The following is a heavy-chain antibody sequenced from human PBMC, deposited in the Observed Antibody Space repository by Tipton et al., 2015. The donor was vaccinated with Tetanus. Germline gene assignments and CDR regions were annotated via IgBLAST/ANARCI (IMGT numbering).Heavy chain of an antibody. CDR1: GGSIRSNTLHY. CDR2: IHYSGTT. Sequence: TLSLTCTVSGGSIRSNTLHYWGWIRQPPGKGLEWIGSIHYSGTTHSDPSLKSRVAISVDTSKNQFSLNLRSVTAADTAVYYCANHPGAKTQFDYWGQGTLVTVSS. J-gene: IGHJ4*02. CDR3: ANHPGAKTQFDY. V-gene: IGHV4-39*01. D-gene: IGHD1-26*01.